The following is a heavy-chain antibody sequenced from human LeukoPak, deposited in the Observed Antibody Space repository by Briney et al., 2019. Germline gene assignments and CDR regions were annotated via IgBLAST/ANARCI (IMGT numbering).Heavy chain of an antibody. V-gene: IGHV3-7*01. CDR3: AGERPSSSWYDF. CDR2: IKPDGSER. Sequence: PGGPLRLSCAASGFTFSSYSMNWVRQAPGKGLEWVANIKPDGSERYYVDSVRGRFAISRDNAKNLVYLQMNSLRVEDTAVYYCAGERPSSSWYDFWGQGTLVTVSS. J-gene: IGHJ5*01. CDR1: GFTFSSYS. D-gene: IGHD6-13*01.